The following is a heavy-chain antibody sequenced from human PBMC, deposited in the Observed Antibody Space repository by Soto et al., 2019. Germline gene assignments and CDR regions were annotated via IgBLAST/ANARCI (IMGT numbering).Heavy chain of an antibody. CDR3: ARAVMVRGLTLVEGTRYYMDA. CDR2: INDSGTT. V-gene: IGHV4-34*01. CDR1: GGAFGGFH. D-gene: IGHD3-10*01. J-gene: IGHJ6*03. Sequence: SETLSLTCDVYGGAFGGFHWSWIRRPPGKGLEWIGDINDSGTTTYNPSLKSRVTVSAAMSRNQISLRLTFVTAADTAIYYCARAVMVRGLTLVEGTRYYMDAWGKGTAVTVSS.